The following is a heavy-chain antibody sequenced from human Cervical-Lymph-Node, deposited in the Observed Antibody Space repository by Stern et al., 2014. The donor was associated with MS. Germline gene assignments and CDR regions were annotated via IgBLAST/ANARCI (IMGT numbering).Heavy chain of an antibody. CDR3: ARAHGGRYFSDF. CDR1: GYSFTTYG. V-gene: IGHV1-18*01. Sequence: QVQLVQSGVEVKKPGASVKVSCKTSGYSFTTYGISWVRQAPGQGLEWMGWITVFNGNTNYAQKVQGRVTMTMDLSTATVYMELRSLRSDDTAVYYCARAHGGRYFSDFWGQGTLVTVSS. J-gene: IGHJ4*02. CDR2: ITVFNGNT. D-gene: IGHD1-26*01.